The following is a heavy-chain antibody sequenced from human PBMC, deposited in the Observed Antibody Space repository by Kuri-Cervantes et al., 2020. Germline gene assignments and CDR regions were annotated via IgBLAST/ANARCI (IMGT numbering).Heavy chain of an antibody. CDR1: GGSISSYY. J-gene: IGHJ4*02. CDR3: ARGGYSYGYYFDY. CDR2: IYYSGST. D-gene: IGHD5-18*01. V-gene: IGHV4-59*01. Sequence: SETLSLTCTVSGGSISSYYWSWIRQPPGKGLEWIGYIYYSGSTNYNPSLKSRVTISVDTSKNQFSLKLSSVTAADTAVYYSARGGYSYGYYFDYWGQGTLVTVSS.